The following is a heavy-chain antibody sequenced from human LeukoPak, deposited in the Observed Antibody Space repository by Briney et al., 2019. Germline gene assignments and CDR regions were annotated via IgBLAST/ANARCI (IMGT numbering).Heavy chain of an antibody. Sequence: GGSLRLSCAASGFTFTSYSMNWVRQAQGKGLEWVSTISGGGGSTYYADSVKGRFTISRDNSKNTLYLQVNSLRAEDTAVYYCAKGGKWDVTPFDYWGQGTLVTVSS. D-gene: IGHD1-26*01. V-gene: IGHV3-23*01. J-gene: IGHJ4*02. CDR2: ISGGGGST. CDR1: GFTFTSYS. CDR3: AKGGKWDVTPFDY.